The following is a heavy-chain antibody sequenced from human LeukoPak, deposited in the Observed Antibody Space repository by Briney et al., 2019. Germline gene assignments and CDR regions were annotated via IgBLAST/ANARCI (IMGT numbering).Heavy chain of an antibody. CDR3: AWSQLPYYYYYGMDV. D-gene: IGHD2-15*01. J-gene: IGHJ6*02. V-gene: IGHV4-31*03. CDR1: GGSISSGGYY. CDR2: IYYSGST. Sequence: SETLSLTCTVSGGSISSGGYYWSWIRQHPGKGLEWIGYIYYSGSTYYNPSLKSRVTISVDTSKNQFSLKLSSVTAADTAVYYCAWSQLPYYYYYGMDVWGQGTTVTVSS.